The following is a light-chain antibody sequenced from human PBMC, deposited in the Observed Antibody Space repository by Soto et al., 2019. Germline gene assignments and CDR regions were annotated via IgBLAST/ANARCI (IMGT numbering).Light chain of an antibody. CDR2: EGN. CDR3: CSYTDGSSLL. V-gene: IGLV2-23*01. J-gene: IGLJ3*02. CDR1: SSDIGASNF. Sequence: QSALTQPPSVSGSPGQSITVSCTGTSSDIGASNFVSWYQHLPGRAPKVIIYEGNKRPSGVSNRFSGSRSGNTASLTISGLQAEDEADYYCCSYTDGSSLLFGGGTKVTVL.